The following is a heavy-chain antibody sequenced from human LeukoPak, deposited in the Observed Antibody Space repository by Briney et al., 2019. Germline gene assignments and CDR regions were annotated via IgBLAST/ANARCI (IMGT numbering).Heavy chain of an antibody. CDR1: GYTFTSYA. J-gene: IGHJ4*02. CDR3: ARDLWSGYGHFDY. CDR2: INAGNGNT. D-gene: IGHD3-3*01. Sequence: ASVKVSCKASGYTFTSYAMHWVRQAPGQRLEWMGWINAGNGNTKYSQKFQGRVTITRDTSASTAYMELSSQRSEDTAVYYCARDLWSGYGHFDYWGQGTLVTVSS. V-gene: IGHV1-3*01.